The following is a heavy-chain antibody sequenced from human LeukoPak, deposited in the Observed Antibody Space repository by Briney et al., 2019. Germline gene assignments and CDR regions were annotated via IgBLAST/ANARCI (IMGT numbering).Heavy chain of an antibody. CDR3: ARDHGTAMVMDIFDY. D-gene: IGHD5-18*01. Sequence: GRSLRLSCAASGFTFSSYAMHWVRQAPGKGLEWVAVISYDGSNKYYADSVKGRFTISRDNSKNTLYLQMNSLRAEDTAVYYCARDHGTAMVMDIFDYWGQGTLVTVSS. J-gene: IGHJ4*02. V-gene: IGHV3-30*04. CDR1: GFTFSSYA. CDR2: ISYDGSNK.